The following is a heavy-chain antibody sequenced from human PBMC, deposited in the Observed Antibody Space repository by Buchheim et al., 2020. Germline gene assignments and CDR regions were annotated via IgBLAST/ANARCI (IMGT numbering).Heavy chain of an antibody. D-gene: IGHD4-23*01. Sequence: EVQLVESGGGLVQPGQSLRLSCAASGFTVSRYWMHWVRQVTGKGLVGVSRIDGDGSAAEHADSVTGRVTVSRDNAKHNVYLQLNSLRVEDTAVYYCARASNSRDYFDTWGQRTL. CDR3: ARASNSRDYFDT. J-gene: IGHJ4*02. CDR2: IDGDGSAA. V-gene: IGHV3-74*01. CDR1: GFTVSRYW.